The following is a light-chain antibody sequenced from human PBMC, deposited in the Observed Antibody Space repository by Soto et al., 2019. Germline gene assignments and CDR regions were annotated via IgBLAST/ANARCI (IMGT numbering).Light chain of an antibody. J-gene: IGKJ2*02. V-gene: IGKV3-20*01. CDR2: STS. CDR1: QSLSSDD. CDR3: QKYDNLPCT. Sequence: EIVLTQSPATLSLSPGETATLSCRASQSLSSDDFAWYQQKPGQAPRLLIYSTSRRITGIPDRFRVSGFGTDFTLTISRLEPEDFAVYYCQKYDNLPCTFGQGTKLEIK.